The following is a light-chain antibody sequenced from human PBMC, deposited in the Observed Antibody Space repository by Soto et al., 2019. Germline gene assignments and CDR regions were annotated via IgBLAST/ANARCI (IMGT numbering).Light chain of an antibody. CDR1: SADIGAFNY. J-gene: IGLJ2*01. CDR3: SSYSTTSALV. V-gene: IGLV2-14*03. CDR2: DVS. Sequence: QSALTQPASVSGSPGQSITISCAGTSADIGAFNYVYWYQHHPGKAPKLLIYDVSDRPSGVSTRFSASKSANTASLTISGLQADDEGDYYCSSYSTTSALVFGGGTKVTVL.